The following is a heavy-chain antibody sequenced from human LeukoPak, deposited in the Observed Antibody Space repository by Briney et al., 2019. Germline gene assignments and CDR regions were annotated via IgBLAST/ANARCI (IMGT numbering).Heavy chain of an antibody. D-gene: IGHD3-22*01. CDR1: GASIISDTYY. CDR2: IYYSGST. V-gene: IGHV4-39*07. Sequence: PSETLSLTCTVSGASIISDTYYWGWIRQPPGKGLEWIGSIYYSGSTYYSPSLKSRATMSVDTSTNQFSLKLISVTAADTALYYCARNFYASSGYYLDDFYFDFWGQGTLVTVSS. CDR3: ARNFYASSGYYLDDFYFDF. J-gene: IGHJ4*02.